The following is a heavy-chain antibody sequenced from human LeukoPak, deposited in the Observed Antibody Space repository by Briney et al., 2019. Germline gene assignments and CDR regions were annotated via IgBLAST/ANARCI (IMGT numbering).Heavy chain of an antibody. J-gene: IGHJ3*02. V-gene: IGHV3-33*01. CDR1: GSSFSTFG. CDR2: IFYDGRDT. D-gene: IGHD1-26*01. CDR3: VRENSRNAFDI. Sequence: GGSLRLSCAASGSSFSTFGFHWVRQAPGKGLEWVAIIFYDGRDTNYADSVMGRFTISRDNSKNTLYLQLNSLRAEDTAVYYCVRENSRNAFDIWGQGTMVTASS.